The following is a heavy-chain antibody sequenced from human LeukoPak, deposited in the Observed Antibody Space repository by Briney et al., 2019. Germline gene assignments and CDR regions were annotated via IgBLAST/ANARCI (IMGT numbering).Heavy chain of an antibody. Sequence: ASVKVSCKASGYTFTGYYTHWVRQAPGQGREWMGWINPNSGGTNYAQKFQGRVTMTRDPSISTAYMELSRLTSDDTAVYYCARDHFDFWSGYSATYFDYWGQGTLVTVSS. CDR2: INPNSGGT. J-gene: IGHJ4*02. V-gene: IGHV1-2*02. CDR3: ARDHFDFWSGYSATYFDY. D-gene: IGHD3-3*01. CDR1: GYTFTGYY.